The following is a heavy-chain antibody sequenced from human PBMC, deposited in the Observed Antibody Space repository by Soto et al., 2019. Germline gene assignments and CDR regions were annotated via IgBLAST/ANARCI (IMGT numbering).Heavy chain of an antibody. CDR3: ARDSCSGGSCYWGFDY. J-gene: IGHJ4*02. Sequence: EVQLVETGGGSIQPGGSLRLSCAASGFAVSSNYMSWVRQAPGKGLEWVSVIYGDGTTYYADSVNGRFTISRDTSKNTLYLHMNSLRAEDTAVYYCARDSCSGGSCYWGFDYWGQGTLVTVSS. D-gene: IGHD2-15*01. V-gene: IGHV3-53*02. CDR2: IYGDGTT. CDR1: GFAVSSNY.